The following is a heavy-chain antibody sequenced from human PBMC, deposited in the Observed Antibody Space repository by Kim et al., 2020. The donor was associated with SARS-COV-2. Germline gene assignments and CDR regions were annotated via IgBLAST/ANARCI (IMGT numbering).Heavy chain of an antibody. Sequence: RTTIYYPDSVKGRFNVSRDNAKRSLYLQINSLRDEDTAIYYCARGAFDIWGQGTMVTVSS. V-gene: IGHV3-48*02. CDR2: RTTI. CDR3: ARGAFDI. J-gene: IGHJ3*02.